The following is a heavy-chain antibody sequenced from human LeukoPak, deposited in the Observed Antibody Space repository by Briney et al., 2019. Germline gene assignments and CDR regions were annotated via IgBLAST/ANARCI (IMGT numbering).Heavy chain of an antibody. D-gene: IGHD3-22*01. J-gene: IGHJ6*03. CDR3: ARDSSYYDSSGYYPYYYYMDV. CDR2: ISYSGST. CDR1: GGSISNYY. V-gene: IGHV4-59*12. Sequence: SETLSLTCTVSGGSISNYYWSWIRQPPGKGLEWIGYISYSGSTNYNPSLKSRVTISVDTSKNQFSLKLSSVTAADTAVYYCARDSSYYDSSGYYPYYYYMDVWGKGTTVTISS.